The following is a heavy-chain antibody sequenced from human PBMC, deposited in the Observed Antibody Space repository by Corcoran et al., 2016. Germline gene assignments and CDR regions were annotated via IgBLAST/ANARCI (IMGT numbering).Heavy chain of an antibody. D-gene: IGHD2-2*01. Sequence: EVQLVESGGGLVKPGGSLRLSCAASGFTFSSYSMNWVRQAPGKGLEWVSSIISSSSYIYYADSVKCRFTISRDHAKNPLYLQMNSLRAEDTAVDYCARGNIVVVPAAIGGGDWGQGTLVTVSS. CDR2: IISSSSYI. J-gene: IGHJ4*02. CDR1: GFTFSSYS. V-gene: IGHV3-21*01. CDR3: ARGNIVVVPAAIGGGD.